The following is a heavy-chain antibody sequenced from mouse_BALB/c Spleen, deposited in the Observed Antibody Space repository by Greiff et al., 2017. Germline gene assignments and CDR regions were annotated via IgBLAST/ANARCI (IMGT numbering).Heavy chain of an antibody. CDR2: ISYSGST. CDR3: ARSSYPAWFAY. CDR1: GYSITSDYA. V-gene: IGHV3-2*02. J-gene: IGHJ3*01. D-gene: IGHD1-1*01. Sequence: EVKLVESGPGLVKPSQSLSLTCTVTGYSITSDYAWNWIRQFPGNKLEWMGYISYSGSTSYNPSLKSRISITRDTSKNQFFLQLNSVTTEDTATYYCARSSYPAWFAYWGQGTLVTVSA.